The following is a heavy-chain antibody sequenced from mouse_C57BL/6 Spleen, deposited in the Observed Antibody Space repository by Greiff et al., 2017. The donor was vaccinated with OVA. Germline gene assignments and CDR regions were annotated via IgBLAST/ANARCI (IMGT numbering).Heavy chain of an antibody. CDR3: TKGTAQATNYFDY. J-gene: IGHJ2*01. CDR1: GYTFTSYW. D-gene: IGHD3-2*02. Sequence: EVQLQESGTVLARPGASVKMSCKTSGYTFTSYWMHWVKQRPGQGLEWIGAIYPGNSDTSYTQKFKGKAKLTAVTSASTAYMELSSLTHEDSAVYYCTKGTAQATNYFDYWGQGTTLTVSS. V-gene: IGHV1-5*01. CDR2: IYPGNSDT.